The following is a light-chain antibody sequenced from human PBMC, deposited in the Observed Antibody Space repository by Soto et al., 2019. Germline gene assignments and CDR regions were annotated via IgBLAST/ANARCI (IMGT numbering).Light chain of an antibody. CDR3: CSYAGSYTYV. CDR1: SSNVGGYQY. J-gene: IGLJ1*01. Sequence: QSALTQPASVSGSPGQSITIPCTGTSSNVGGYQYVSWYQQHPGKAPKLMIYEVSNRPSGVSNRFSGSKSGNTASLTISGLQPEDETDYYCCSYAGSYTYVFGTGTKVTVL. V-gene: IGLV2-14*01. CDR2: EVS.